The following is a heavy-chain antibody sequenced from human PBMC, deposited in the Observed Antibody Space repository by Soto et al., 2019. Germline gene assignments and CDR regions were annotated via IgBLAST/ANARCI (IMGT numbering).Heavy chain of an antibody. V-gene: IGHV3-23*01. CDR1: GFTFTNYA. D-gene: IGHD3-22*01. CDR2: VSNRGDST. J-gene: IGHJ4*02. CDR3: AQAGNYNDRSGYYYFDH. Sequence: GGSLRLSCEASGFTFTNYAMNWVRQAPGKGLEWVSSVSNRGDSTNYADSVTGRFTISRDNSKSTVSLQMNSLRVEGSAVYYCAQAGNYNDRSGYYYFDHWGQGMLVTVSS.